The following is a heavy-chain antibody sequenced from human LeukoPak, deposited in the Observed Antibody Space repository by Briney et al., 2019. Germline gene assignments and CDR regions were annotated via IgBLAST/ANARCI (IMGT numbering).Heavy chain of an antibody. CDR3: ARQQLSQLYYFDY. CDR1: GGSISSYY. J-gene: IGHJ4*02. CDR2: IYYSGST. V-gene: IGHV4-59*01. D-gene: IGHD6-13*01. Sequence: SETLSLTCTVSGGSISSYYWSWIRQPPGKGLEWIGYIYYSGSTNYNPSLKSRVTISVDKSKNQFSLKLSSVTAADTAVYYCARQQLSQLYYFDYWGQGTLVTVSS.